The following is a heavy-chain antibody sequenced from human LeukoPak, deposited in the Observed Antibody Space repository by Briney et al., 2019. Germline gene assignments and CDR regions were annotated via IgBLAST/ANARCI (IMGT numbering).Heavy chain of an antibody. J-gene: IGHJ4*02. V-gene: IGHV4-59*01. Sequence: PSETLFLTCTVSGDSMSTSYWSWIRQPLGKGLEWIGYFYHSGTDYNPSLKSRVTISGDMSNNQFSLKLSSVTAADTAIYYCARGWRGDHFDYWGQGTLVSVSS. D-gene: IGHD3-16*01. CDR1: GDSMSTSY. CDR3: ARGWRGDHFDY. CDR2: FYHSGT.